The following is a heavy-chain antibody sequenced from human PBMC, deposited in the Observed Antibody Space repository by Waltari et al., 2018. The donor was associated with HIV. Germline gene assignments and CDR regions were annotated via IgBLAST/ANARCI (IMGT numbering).Heavy chain of an antibody. V-gene: IGHV1-8*01. CDR3: ARNKLPGGGY. Sequence: QVQLVESGAEVKKPGGSVKVYCTASGYTFARHDHNWVRQATGQGLEWMGWMNPNSGNTGYAQKFQGRVTMTRNTSISTAYMELSSLRSEDTAVYYCARNKLPGGGYWGQGTLVTVSS. CDR1: GYTFARHD. J-gene: IGHJ4*02. CDR2: MNPNSGNT. D-gene: IGHD1-26*01.